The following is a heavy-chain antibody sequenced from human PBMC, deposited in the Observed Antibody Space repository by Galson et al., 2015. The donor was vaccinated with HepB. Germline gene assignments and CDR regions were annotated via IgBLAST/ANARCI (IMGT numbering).Heavy chain of an antibody. D-gene: IGHD3-22*01. CDR3: ARMRSGYYWEDFDY. V-gene: IGHV2-70*11. CDR2: IDWDDDK. Sequence: FSLSTSGMCVSWIRQPPGKALEWLARIDWDDDKYYSTSLKTRLTISKDTSKNQVVLTMTNMDPVDTDTYYCARMRSGYYWEDFDYWGQGTLVTVSS. J-gene: IGHJ4*02. CDR1: FSLSTSGMC.